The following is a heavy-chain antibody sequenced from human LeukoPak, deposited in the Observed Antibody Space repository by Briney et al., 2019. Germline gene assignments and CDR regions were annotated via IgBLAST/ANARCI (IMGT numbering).Heavy chain of an antibody. CDR3: AKDSSMITFGDFGY. CDR2: ISGSGGST. V-gene: IGHV3-23*01. CDR1: GFTFSNYA. Sequence: PGGSLRLSCAASGFTFSNYAMSWVRQAPGKGLEWVSAISGSGGSTYYADSVKGRFTISRDNSKNTLYLQINSLRAEDTAVYYCAKDSSMITFGDFGYWGQGTLVTVSS. J-gene: IGHJ4*02. D-gene: IGHD3-16*01.